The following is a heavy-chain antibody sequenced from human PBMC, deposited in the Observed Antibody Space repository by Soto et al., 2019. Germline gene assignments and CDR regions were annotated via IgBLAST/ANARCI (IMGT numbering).Heavy chain of an antibody. V-gene: IGHV3-49*04. J-gene: IGHJ4*02. Sequence: GGSLRLSCTASGFTFGDYAMSWVRQAPGKGLEWVGFIRSKAYGGTTEYAASVKGRFTISRDDSKSIAYLQINSLRTEDTAVYYCTSLHDYGGYFDYWGQGTLVTVSS. CDR2: IRSKAYGGTT. D-gene: IGHD4-17*01. CDR1: GFTFGDYA. CDR3: TSLHDYGGYFDY.